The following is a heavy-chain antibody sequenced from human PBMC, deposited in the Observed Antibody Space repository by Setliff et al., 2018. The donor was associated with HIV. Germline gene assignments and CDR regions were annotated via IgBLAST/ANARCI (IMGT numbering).Heavy chain of an antibody. CDR1: GGALSTYA. CDR3: ARAAYYDSRDFSDYYYMDV. D-gene: IGHD3-22*01. V-gene: IGHV1-69*13. J-gene: IGHJ6*03. Sequence: SVKVSCKASGGALSTYAINWVRQAPGQGLEWVGGIIPVFGTANDAQKLEGRVTITADESTSTAYMELSGLSSEDTAVYYCARAAYYDSRDFSDYYYMDVWGTG. CDR2: IIPVFGTA.